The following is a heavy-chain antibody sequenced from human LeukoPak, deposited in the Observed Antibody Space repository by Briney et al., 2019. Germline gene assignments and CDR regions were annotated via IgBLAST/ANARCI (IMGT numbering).Heavy chain of an antibody. V-gene: IGHV1-2*02. J-gene: IGHJ6*02. CDR1: GYTFTGYY. D-gene: IGHD6-13*01. Sequence: ASVKVSCKASGYTFTGYYMHWVRQAPGQGLEWMGWINPNSGGTNYAQKFQGRVTMTRDTSISTAYMELSRLRSDDTAVYYCARELIAAAGGYYYYYYGMDVWGQGTTVTVSS. CDR2: INPNSGGT. CDR3: ARELIAAAGGYYYYYYGMDV.